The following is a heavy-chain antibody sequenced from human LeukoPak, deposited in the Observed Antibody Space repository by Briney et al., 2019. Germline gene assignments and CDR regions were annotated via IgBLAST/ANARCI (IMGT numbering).Heavy chain of an antibody. V-gene: IGHV4-39*02. Sequence: PSVTLSLTCTVSGGSIRRGSHYWAWIRQPPGRGLEWIESIYYSGSTYYNPSLENRVTISIDTSKNHFSLKLSSLSAADTSVYYCAKRDDSGGNLVDLWGQGTLVTVS. CDR3: AKRDDSGGNLVDL. CDR1: GGSIRRGSHY. CDR2: IYYSGST. J-gene: IGHJ4*02. D-gene: IGHD3-22*01.